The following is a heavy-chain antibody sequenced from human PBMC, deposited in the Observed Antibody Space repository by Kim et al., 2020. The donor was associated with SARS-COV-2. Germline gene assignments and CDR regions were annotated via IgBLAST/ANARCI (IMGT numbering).Heavy chain of an antibody. J-gene: IGHJ4*02. D-gene: IGHD6-6*01. CDR2: MNPNSGNT. V-gene: IGHV1-8*01. Sequence: ASVKVSCKASGYTFTSYDINWVRQATGQGLEWMGWMNPNSGNTGYAQKFQGRVTMTRNTSISTAYMELSSLRSEDTAVYYCATTRIAARRVPFDYWGQGTLVTVSS. CDR3: ATTRIAARRVPFDY. CDR1: GYTFTSYD.